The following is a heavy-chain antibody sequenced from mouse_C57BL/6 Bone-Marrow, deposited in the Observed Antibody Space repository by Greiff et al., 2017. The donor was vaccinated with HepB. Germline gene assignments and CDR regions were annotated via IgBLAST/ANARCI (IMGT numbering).Heavy chain of an antibody. CDR1: GFTFSDYG. CDR3: ARGPDNYAMDY. Sequence: EVQRVESGGGLVKPGGSLKLSCAASGFTFSDYGMHWVRQAPEKGLEWVAYISSGSSTIYYADTVKGRFTISRDNAKNTLFLQMTSLRSEDTAMYYCARGPDNYAMDYWGQGTSVTVSS. J-gene: IGHJ4*01. CDR2: ISSGSSTI. V-gene: IGHV5-17*01.